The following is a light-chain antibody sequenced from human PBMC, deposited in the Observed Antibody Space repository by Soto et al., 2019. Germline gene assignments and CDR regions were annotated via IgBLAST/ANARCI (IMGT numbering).Light chain of an antibody. V-gene: IGLV2-8*01. CDR3: SSYGGGTVL. CDR2: EVS. Sequence: QSALTQPPSASGSPGRSVTISCTGTSSDVGGYKYVSWYQQHPGKVPKVMIYEVSKRPSGVPDRFSGSKSGNTASLTVSGLQAEDEADYYCSSYGGGTVLFGGGTKLTVL. J-gene: IGLJ2*01. CDR1: SSDVGGYKY.